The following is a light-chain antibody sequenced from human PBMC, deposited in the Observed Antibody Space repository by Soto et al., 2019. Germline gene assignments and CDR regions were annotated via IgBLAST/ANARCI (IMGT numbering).Light chain of an antibody. CDR2: SDN. Sequence: QSVLTQPPSASGTPGQRVTMSCSGSSSNIVSYSVSWYLHLPGTPPKLLIYSDNQRPSGVPDRFSASKSGSSASLAISGLQPEDEADYYCASWDDSLNGQVFGGGTKVTVL. CDR3: ASWDDSLNGQV. J-gene: IGLJ3*02. CDR1: SSNIVSYS. V-gene: IGLV1-44*01.